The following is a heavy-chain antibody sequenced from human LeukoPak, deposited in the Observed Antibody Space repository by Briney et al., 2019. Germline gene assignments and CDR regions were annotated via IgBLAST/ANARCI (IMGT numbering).Heavy chain of an antibody. D-gene: IGHD2-15*01. J-gene: IGHJ6*02. V-gene: IGHV3-33*01. CDR2: IWYDGGIK. CDR1: GFAFSNYG. Sequence: PWGSLQLSCAASGFAFSNYGMHWVRQPPGKGLEWVAVIWYDGGIKYYADSVKGRFTISRDNSKNTLYLQMNSLRAEDTAVYYCARYCSGGGCKLGYYYYGMDVWGQGTTVTVSS. CDR3: ARYCSGGGCKLGYYYYGMDV.